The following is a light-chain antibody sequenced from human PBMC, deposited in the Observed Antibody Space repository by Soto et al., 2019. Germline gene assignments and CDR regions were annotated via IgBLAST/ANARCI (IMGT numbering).Light chain of an antibody. CDR3: TSYASSSTLEV. J-gene: IGLJ2*01. Sequence: QSALTQPASVSGSPGQSITISCTGTSSDVGGYNYVSWYQHHPGKAPKLIIYEVSYRPSGVSNRFSGSKSGNTASLTISGLQAEDEADYYCTSYASSSTLEVFGGGTKLTVL. V-gene: IGLV2-14*01. CDR2: EVS. CDR1: SSDVGGYNY.